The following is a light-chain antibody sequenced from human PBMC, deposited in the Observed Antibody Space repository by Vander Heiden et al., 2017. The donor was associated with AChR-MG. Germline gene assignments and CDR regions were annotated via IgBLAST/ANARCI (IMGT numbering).Light chain of an antibody. Sequence: DIVLPQSPATLSLSPGERATLSCMASQSVSSYLAWYQQKPGQAPRLLIYDASNRATGIPARFSGSGSGTDFTLTISSLEPEDFAVYYCQQRSNWPWTFGQGTKVEIK. CDR1: QSVSSY. CDR2: DAS. CDR3: QQRSNWPWT. V-gene: IGKV3-11*01. J-gene: IGKJ1*01.